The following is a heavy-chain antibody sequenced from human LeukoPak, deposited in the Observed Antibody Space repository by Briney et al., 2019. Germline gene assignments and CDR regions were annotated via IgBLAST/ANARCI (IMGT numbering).Heavy chain of an antibody. CDR3: AHTYYYGSGSYYNNFDY. J-gene: IGHJ4*02. CDR1: GGTFSSYA. CDR2: IIPILGIA. Sequence: ASVKVSCKASGGTFSSYAISWVRQAPGQGLEWMGRIIPILGIANYAQKFQGRVTITADKSTSTAYMELSSLRSEDTAVYYCAHTYYYGSGSYYNNFDYWGQGTLVTVSS. V-gene: IGHV1-69*04. D-gene: IGHD3-10*01.